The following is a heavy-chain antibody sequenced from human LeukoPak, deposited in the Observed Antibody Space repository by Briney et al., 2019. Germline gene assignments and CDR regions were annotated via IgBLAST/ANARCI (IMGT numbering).Heavy chain of an antibody. CDR1: GFTFSSYG. D-gene: IGHD1-26*01. CDR3: AKRDLYSKRTNYIYYFDN. Sequence: GGSLRLSCAASGFTFSSYGMHWVRQAPGKGLEWVAVISYDGSNKYYADSVKGRFTISRDNSKNTLYLQMNSLRAEDTAVYYCAKRDLYSKRTNYIYYFDNWGQGTLVTVSS. CDR2: ISYDGSNK. V-gene: IGHV3-30*18. J-gene: IGHJ4*02.